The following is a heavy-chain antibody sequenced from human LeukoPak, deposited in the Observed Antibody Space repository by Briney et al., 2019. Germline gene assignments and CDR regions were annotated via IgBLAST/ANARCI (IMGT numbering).Heavy chain of an antibody. V-gene: IGHV3-7*05. CDR1: GFTFSSYW. CDR3: ARDTLGEQWPGPFDY. Sequence: PGGSLRLSCAASGFTFSSYWMNWVRQAPGKGLEWVANIKQDGSEKYYVDSVKGRFTISRDNAKNSLYLQMYSLRAEDTAVYYCARDTLGEQWPGPFDYWGQGTLVTVSS. D-gene: IGHD6-19*01. CDR2: IKQDGSEK. J-gene: IGHJ4*02.